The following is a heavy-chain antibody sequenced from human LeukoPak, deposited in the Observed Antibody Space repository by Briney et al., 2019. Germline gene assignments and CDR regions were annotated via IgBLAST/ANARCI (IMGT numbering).Heavy chain of an antibody. CDR2: INHSGST. CDR3: ARGRVLFSYDILTGSSLDY. J-gene: IGHJ4*02. Sequence: SETLSLTCAVYGGSFSGYYWSWIRQPPGKGLEWIGEINHSGSTNYNPSLKSRVTISVDTSKNQFSLKLSSVTAADTAVYYCARGRVLFSYDILTGSSLDYWGQGTLVTVSS. CDR1: GGSFSGYY. V-gene: IGHV4-34*01. D-gene: IGHD3-9*01.